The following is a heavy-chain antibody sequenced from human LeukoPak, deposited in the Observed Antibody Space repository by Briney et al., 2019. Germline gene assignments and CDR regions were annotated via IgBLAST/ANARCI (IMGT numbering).Heavy chain of an antibody. V-gene: IGHV1-8*01. Sequence: GASVKVSCKASEYTFTSYDINWVRQATGQGLEWMGWMNPNSGNTGYAQKLQGRVTMTTDTSTSTAYMELRSLRSDDTAVYYCARDESLGGPDAFDIWGQGTMVTVSS. CDR1: EYTFTSYD. CDR3: ARDESLGGPDAFDI. CDR2: MNPNSGNT. D-gene: IGHD2-15*01. J-gene: IGHJ3*02.